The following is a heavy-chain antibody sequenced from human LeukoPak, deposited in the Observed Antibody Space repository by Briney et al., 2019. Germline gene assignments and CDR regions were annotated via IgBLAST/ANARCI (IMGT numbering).Heavy chain of an antibody. V-gene: IGHV4-4*07. D-gene: IGHD3-10*01. CDR3: ARGGNMVRGVIIPQDAFDI. CDR1: GGSISIYY. J-gene: IGHJ3*02. CDR2: IYTSGIT. Sequence: PSETLSLTCTVSGGSISIYYWSWIRQPAGKGLEWIGRIYTSGITNYNPSLKSRVTMSVATSKNQFSLRLRSVTAADTAVYYCARGGNMVRGVIIPQDAFDIWGQGTMVTVSS.